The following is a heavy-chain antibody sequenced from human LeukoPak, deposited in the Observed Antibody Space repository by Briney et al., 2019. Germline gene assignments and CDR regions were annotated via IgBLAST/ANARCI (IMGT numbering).Heavy chain of an antibody. Sequence: PGGSLRLSCAASGFTFSSYWMSWVRQAPGKGLEWVANIKEDGSEKYFVDSVKGRFTISRDNAKNSLYLQMKSLRAEDTAVYYCARGEYYYDGGYWGQGTLVTVSS. CDR3: ARGEYYYDGGY. D-gene: IGHD3-22*01. J-gene: IGHJ4*02. CDR2: IKEDGSEK. CDR1: GFTFSSYW. V-gene: IGHV3-7*04.